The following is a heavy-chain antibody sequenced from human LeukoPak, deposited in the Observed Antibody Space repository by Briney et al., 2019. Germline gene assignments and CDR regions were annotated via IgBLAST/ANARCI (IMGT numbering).Heavy chain of an antibody. V-gene: IGHV5-51*01. Sequence: GESLKISCKGFGYSFTSYWIGWVRQMPGKGLEWMGIIYPGDSDTRYSPSFQGQVTLSADKSISTAYLQWSSLKASDTAMYYCARQRTAMARDYWGQGTLVTVSS. J-gene: IGHJ4*02. CDR2: IYPGDSDT. D-gene: IGHD5-18*01. CDR3: ARQRTAMARDY. CDR1: GYSFTSYW.